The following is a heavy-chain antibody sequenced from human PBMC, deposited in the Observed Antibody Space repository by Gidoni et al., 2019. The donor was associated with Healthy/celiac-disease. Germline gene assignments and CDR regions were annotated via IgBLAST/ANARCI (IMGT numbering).Heavy chain of an antibody. V-gene: IGHV3-21*01. CDR2: ISSSSSYI. CDR1: GFTFSSYS. J-gene: IGHJ6*03. CDR3: ARVGIAAAGTIYYMDV. Sequence: EVQLVESGGGLVKPGGSLRLSCAASGFTFSSYSMNWVRQAPGKGLEGVSSISSSSSYIYYADSVKGRFTISRDNAKNSLYLQMNSLRAEDTAVYYCARVGIAAAGTIYYMDVWGKGTTVTVSS. D-gene: IGHD6-13*01.